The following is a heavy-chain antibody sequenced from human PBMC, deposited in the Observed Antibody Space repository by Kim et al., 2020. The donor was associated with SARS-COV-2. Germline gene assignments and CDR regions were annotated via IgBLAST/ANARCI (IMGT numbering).Heavy chain of an antibody. D-gene: IGHD5-12*01. Sequence: SETLSLTCSVSGGSISSSNDYWGWIRQPPGKGLEWIGTIYYSGTTYYNPSLKSRVTISVDTSKNQFSLKLSSVTAADTAVYYCARRTGRDGYIYFDYWGQGTLVTVSS. V-gene: IGHV4-39*01. J-gene: IGHJ4*02. CDR3: ARRTGRDGYIYFDY. CDR1: GGSISSSNDY. CDR2: IYYSGTT.